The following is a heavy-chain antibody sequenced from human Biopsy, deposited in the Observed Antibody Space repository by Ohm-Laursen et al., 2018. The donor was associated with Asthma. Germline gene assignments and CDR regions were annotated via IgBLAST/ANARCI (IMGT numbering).Heavy chain of an antibody. CDR3: VKDIRLQLWGFDS. CDR2: IYSGGTS. Sequence: SLRLSCAASGFTFSTHHLSWVRQAPGKGLEWVSVIYSGGTSHTADSVRGRFTISRDNAKNSLYLQMNSLRGADTALYYCVKDIRLQLWGFDSWGQGTLVTVSP. D-gene: IGHD6-13*01. J-gene: IGHJ4*02. V-gene: IGHV3-23*03. CDR1: GFTFSTHH.